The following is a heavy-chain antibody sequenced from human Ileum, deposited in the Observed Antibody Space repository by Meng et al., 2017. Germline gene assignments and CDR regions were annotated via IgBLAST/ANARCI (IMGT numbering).Heavy chain of an antibody. CDR3: AYTWCEGGHCFSNDYSLFAGDY. Sequence: SVKVSCKASGDTFSNYVISWVRQAPGQGLEWMGGLVPTLGSSYYAQNFQGRVTVTADESTSTAYMELHSLTSEDTAIYYWAYTWCEGGHCFSNDYSLFAGDYWGQGTLVTVSS. V-gene: IGHV1-69*13. J-gene: IGHJ4*02. D-gene: IGHD2-21*02. CDR2: LVPTLGSS. CDR1: GDTFSNYV.